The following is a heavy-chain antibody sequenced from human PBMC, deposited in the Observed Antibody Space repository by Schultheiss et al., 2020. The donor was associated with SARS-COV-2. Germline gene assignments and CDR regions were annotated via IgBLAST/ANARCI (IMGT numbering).Heavy chain of an antibody. D-gene: IGHD6-13*01. V-gene: IGHV4-31*03. CDR2: IYHSGST. CDR1: GGSISSGGYY. J-gene: IGHJ5*02. CDR3: ARQILVTAAGTGFNWFDP. Sequence: SETLSLTCTVSGGSISSGGYYWSWIRQHPGKGLEWIGYIYHSGSTYYNPSLKSRVTLSVDTSKNQFSLNLSSVTAADTAVYYCARQILVTAAGTGFNWFDPWGQGTLVTVSS.